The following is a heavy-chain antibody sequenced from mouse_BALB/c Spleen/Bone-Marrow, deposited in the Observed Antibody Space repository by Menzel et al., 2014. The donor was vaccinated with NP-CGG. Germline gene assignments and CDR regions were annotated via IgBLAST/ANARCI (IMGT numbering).Heavy chain of an antibody. Sequence: EVQVVESGAELVKPGASVKLSCTASGFNIKDTYMHWVKQRPEQGLEWIGRIDPANGNTKYDPKFQGKATITADTSSNTAYLQLSSLTSEDTAVHYCAMYYYGSSLFAYWGQGTLVTVSA. CDR3: AMYYYGSSLFAY. D-gene: IGHD1-1*01. CDR2: IDPANGNT. J-gene: IGHJ3*01. CDR1: GFNIKDTY. V-gene: IGHV14-3*02.